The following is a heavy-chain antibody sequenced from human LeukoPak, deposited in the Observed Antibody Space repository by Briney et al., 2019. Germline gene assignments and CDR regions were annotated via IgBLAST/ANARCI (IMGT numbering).Heavy chain of an antibody. CDR3: AKARRSSWYVDKLYFDY. D-gene: IGHD6-13*01. V-gene: IGHV3-23*01. CDR1: GFTFSSSP. J-gene: IGHJ4*02. Sequence: GGSLRLSCAASGFTFSSSPMSWARQAPGKGLEWVSGISYNGGDTYYADSVKGRFTISRDNSKNTLYLQMNSLRAEDTAVYYCAKARRSSWYVDKLYFDYWGQGTLVTVSS. CDR2: ISYNGGDT.